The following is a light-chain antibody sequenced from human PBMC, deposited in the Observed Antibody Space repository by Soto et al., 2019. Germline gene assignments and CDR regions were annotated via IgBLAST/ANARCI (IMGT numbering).Light chain of an antibody. CDR2: EVT. CDR3: CSYAGSSTYV. J-gene: IGLJ1*01. CDR1: SSDVGRYDL. V-gene: IGLV2-23*02. Sequence: QSVLTQPASVSGSPGQSITISCTGSSSDVGRYDLVSWYQQHPGKVPKLIIHEVTKRSSGLSNRFSGSKSGNMASLTISGLQAEDEADYYCCSYAGSSTYVFGTGTKVTVL.